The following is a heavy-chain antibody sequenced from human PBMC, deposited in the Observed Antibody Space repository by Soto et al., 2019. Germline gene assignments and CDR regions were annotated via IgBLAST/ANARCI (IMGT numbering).Heavy chain of an antibody. CDR2: ISYSGSS. CDR1: SGSVSSGPYY. CDR3: ARDTSRVYYDNSFFSFDI. Sequence: PSETLSLTCTLSSGSVSSGPYYWSWIRQPPGKGLEWIGYISYSGSSKYNPSLRSRVTISADMSKNQFSLRLTSVTAADTAIYYCARDTSRVYYDNSFFSFDIWGQGTRVTV. V-gene: IGHV4-61*01. D-gene: IGHD3-16*01. J-gene: IGHJ3*02.